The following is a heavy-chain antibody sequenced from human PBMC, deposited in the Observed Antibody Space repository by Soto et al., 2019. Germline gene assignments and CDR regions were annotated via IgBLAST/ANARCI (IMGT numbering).Heavy chain of an antibody. J-gene: IGHJ4*02. CDR2: ISAYNGNT. CDR3: ARGQTYYDILTGYYIPDPHPLDQ. V-gene: IGHV1-18*01. D-gene: IGHD3-9*01. CDR1: GYTFTSYG. Sequence: ASVKVSCKASGYTFTSYGISWVRQAPGQGLEWMGWISAYNGNTNYAQKLQGRVTMTTDTSTSTAYMELRSLRSDDTAVYYCARGQTYYDILTGYYIPDPHPLDQWGQGTLVTVSS.